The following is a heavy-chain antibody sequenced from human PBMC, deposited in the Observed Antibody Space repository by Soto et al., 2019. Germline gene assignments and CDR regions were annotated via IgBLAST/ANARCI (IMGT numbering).Heavy chain of an antibody. CDR2: ISSSSSSTI. J-gene: IGHJ4*02. V-gene: IGHV3-48*01. D-gene: IGHD2-2*01. Sequence: GGSLRLSCAASGFTFSSYSMNWVRQAPGKGLEWVSYISSSSSSTIYYADSVKGRFTISRDNAKNSLYLQMNSLRAEDTAVYYCARDSRNPNTLPGVIVPASTLTYWGQGTLVTVSS. CDR3: ARDSRNPNTLPGVIVPASTLTY. CDR1: GFTFSSYS.